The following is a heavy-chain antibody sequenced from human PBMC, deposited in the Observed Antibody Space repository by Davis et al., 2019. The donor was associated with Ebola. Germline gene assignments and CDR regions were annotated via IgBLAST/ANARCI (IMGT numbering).Heavy chain of an antibody. V-gene: IGHV3-11*04. D-gene: IGHD4/OR15-4a*01. CDR2: ISGRGSTI. CDR3: TRGPNGDYFDH. CDR1: GFTFIDYY. J-gene: IGHJ4*02. Sequence: GESLKISCAASGFTFIDYYISWIRQAPGKGLEWVSYISGRGSTIYYADSVKGLFIISRDTTKNSLNLQMNSLTAEDTAMYFCTRGPNGDYFDHWDQRTLVTVSS.